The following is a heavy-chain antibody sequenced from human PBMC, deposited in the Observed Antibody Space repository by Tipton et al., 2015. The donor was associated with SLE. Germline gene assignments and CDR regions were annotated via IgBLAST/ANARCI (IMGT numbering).Heavy chain of an antibody. V-gene: IGHV4-59*02. J-gene: IGHJ3*02. CDR2: IDYRDIT. D-gene: IGHD2-8*02. Sequence: LRLSCTVSGGSVSSNYWSWIRQPPGKGLEWIGYIDYRDITNYNPSLKSRVTMSIDTSKNQFSLKLSSVTAADTAVYFCARDRDIVLEPVPIPPAFDIWGQGTTVTVSS. CDR3: ARDRDIVLEPVPIPPAFDI. CDR1: GGSVSSNY.